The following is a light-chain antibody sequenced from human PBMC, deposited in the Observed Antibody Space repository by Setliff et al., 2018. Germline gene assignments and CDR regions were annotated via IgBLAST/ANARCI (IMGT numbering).Light chain of an antibody. CDR2: DVL. J-gene: IGLJ1*01. CDR3: SSYTSSSTL. Sequence: QSALAQPASVSGSPGQSITISCTGTSSGVGGYDFVSWYQQHPGKAPKLMIFDVLNRPSGVSDRFSGSKSGNTASLTITGLQAEDEADYYCSSYTSSSTLFGTGTKVT. V-gene: IGLV2-14*03. CDR1: SSGVGGYDF.